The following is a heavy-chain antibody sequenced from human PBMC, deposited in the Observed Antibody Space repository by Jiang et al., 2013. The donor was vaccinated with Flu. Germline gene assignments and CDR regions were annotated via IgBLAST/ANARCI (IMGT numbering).Heavy chain of an antibody. CDR1: GGSISSYY. Sequence: GLVKPSETLSLTCTVSGGSISSYYWSWIRQPPGKGLEWIGYIYYSGSTNYNPSLKSRVTISVDTSKNQFSLKLSSVTAADTAVYYCARQGDYDSSWFDPWGQGTLVTVSS. CDR2: IYYSGST. D-gene: IGHD3-3*01. J-gene: IGHJ5*02. V-gene: IGHV4-59*08. CDR3: ARQGDYDSSWFDP.